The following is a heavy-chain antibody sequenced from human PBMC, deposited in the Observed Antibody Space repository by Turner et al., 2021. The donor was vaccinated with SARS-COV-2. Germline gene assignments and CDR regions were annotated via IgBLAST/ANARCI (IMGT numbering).Heavy chain of an antibody. CDR3: ARGDDFWSGYSNYGMDV. Sequence: EVPLVESGGGLVKPGGSLRLSCAASGFTFSSYSMNWVRQAPGKGLEWVSSISSRISYIYYADSVKGRFTISRDNAKNSLYLQMNSLRAEDTAVYYCARGDDFWSGYSNYGMDVWGQGTTVTVSS. CDR1: GFTFSSYS. J-gene: IGHJ6*02. CDR2: ISSRISYI. D-gene: IGHD3-3*01. V-gene: IGHV3-21*01.